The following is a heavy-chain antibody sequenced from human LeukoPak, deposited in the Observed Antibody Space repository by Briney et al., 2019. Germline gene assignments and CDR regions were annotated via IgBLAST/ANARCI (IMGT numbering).Heavy chain of an antibody. Sequence: PSETLSLTCTVSGGSISSHYWSWVRQPPGKGLEWIGCMYHSGSTYYNPSLKSRVTISVDTSKNQFSLKLSSVTAADTAVYYCARQGGSSSPYYYYYMDVWGKGTTVTVSS. CDR3: ARQGGSSSPYYYYYMDV. CDR2: MYHSGST. D-gene: IGHD6-13*01. V-gene: IGHV4-59*08. CDR1: GGSISSHY. J-gene: IGHJ6*03.